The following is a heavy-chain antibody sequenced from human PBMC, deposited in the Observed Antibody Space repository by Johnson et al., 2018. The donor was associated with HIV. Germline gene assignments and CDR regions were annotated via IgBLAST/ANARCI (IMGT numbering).Heavy chain of an antibody. CDR1: GFTFSSYA. CDR2: IGTAGDT. CDR3: ARDQATGAFDI. Sequence: EVQLVESGGGVVRPGGSLRVSCAASGFTFSSYAMSWVRQAPGKGLEWVSAIGTAGDTYYPGPVKGRFTISRENAKNSLYLQMNSLRAGDTAVYYCARDQATGAFDIWGQGTMVTVSS. J-gene: IGHJ3*02. D-gene: IGHD1-26*01. V-gene: IGHV3-13*01.